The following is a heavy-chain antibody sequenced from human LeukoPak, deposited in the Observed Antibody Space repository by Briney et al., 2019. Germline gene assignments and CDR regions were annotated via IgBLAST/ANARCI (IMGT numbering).Heavy chain of an antibody. CDR2: IEASDVNT. D-gene: IGHD6-19*01. Sequence: GGSLRLSCAASKFTFIAYAMYWVRQAPGKGLEWVSCIEASDVNTYYADSVKGRFSISRDNSKNTLYLQMDSLRAEDTAVYYCAKGSGSGWYGWFDPWGQGTLVTVSS. J-gene: IGHJ5*02. CDR3: AKGSGSGWYGWFDP. V-gene: IGHV3-23*01. CDR1: KFTFIAYA.